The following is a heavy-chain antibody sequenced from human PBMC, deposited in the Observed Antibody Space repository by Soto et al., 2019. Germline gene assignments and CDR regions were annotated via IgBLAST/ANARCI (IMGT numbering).Heavy chain of an antibody. V-gene: IGHV3-9*01. Sequence: GGSLRLSCAASGFTFDDYAMHWVRQAPGKGLEWVSGISWNSGSIGYADSVKGRFTISRDNAKNSLYLQMNSLRAEDTALYYCAKGGHSGYDPYYYYYYMDVWGKGTTVTVSS. CDR3: AKGGHSGYDPYYYYYYMDV. D-gene: IGHD5-12*01. CDR2: ISWNSGSI. J-gene: IGHJ6*03. CDR1: GFTFDDYA.